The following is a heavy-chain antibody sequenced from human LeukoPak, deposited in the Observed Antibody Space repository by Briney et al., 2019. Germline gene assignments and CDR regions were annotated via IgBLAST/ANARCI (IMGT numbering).Heavy chain of an antibody. D-gene: IGHD3-22*01. J-gene: IGHJ4*02. CDR2: ISSGSSYI. Sequence: GGSLRLSCAASGFIFSAYNMNWVRPAPGKGLEWVSSISSGSSYIYYADSVKGRFTISRDNAKNSLYLQMNSLRAEDMAVYYCARDSTDYDSSEAYFDYWGQGTLVTVSS. V-gene: IGHV3-21*01. CDR3: ARDSTDYDSSEAYFDY. CDR1: GFIFSAYN.